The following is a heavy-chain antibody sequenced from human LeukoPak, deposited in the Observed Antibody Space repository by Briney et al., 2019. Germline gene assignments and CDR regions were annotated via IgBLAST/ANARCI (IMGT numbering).Heavy chain of an antibody. CDR1: GYTFTSYG. J-gene: IGHJ3*02. D-gene: IGHD3-22*01. V-gene: IGHV1-18*01. Sequence: ASVRVSCKASGYTFTSYGISWVRQAPGQGLEWMGWISAYNGNTNYAQKLQGRVTMTTDTSTSTAYMELRSLRSDDTAVYYCARDLETGYYDSSGYYEDAFDIWGQGTMVTVSS. CDR3: ARDLETGYYDSSGYYEDAFDI. CDR2: ISAYNGNT.